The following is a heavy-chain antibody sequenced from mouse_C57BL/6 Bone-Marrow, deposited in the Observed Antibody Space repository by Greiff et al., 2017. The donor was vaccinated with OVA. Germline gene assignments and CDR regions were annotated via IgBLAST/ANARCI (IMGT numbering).Heavy chain of an antibody. V-gene: IGHV5-4*01. CDR1: GFTFSSYA. CDR3: AREGGNSVHFYSMDY. CDR2: ISVGGSYT. Sequence: EVMLVESGGGLVKPGGSLKLSCAASGFTFSSYAMSWVRQTPAKRLEWVATISVGGSYTYYPDNVKGRFTISRDNAKNNLYLQMSHLKSEDTAMYYCAREGGNSVHFYSMDYWGQGTSVTVSS. J-gene: IGHJ4*01. D-gene: IGHD2-1*01.